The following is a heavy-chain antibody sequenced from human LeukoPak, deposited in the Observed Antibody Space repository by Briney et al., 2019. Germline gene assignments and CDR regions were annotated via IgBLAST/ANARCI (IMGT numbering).Heavy chain of an antibody. Sequence: SETLSLTCTVSGGSISSGSYYWSWIRQPAGKGLEWIGRIYTSGSTNYNPSLKSRVTIPVDTSKNQFSLKLSSVTAADTAVYYCARARYTVTLGGYYMDVWGKGTTVTISS. V-gene: IGHV4-61*02. CDR3: ARARYTVTLGGYYMDV. CDR2: IYTSGST. J-gene: IGHJ6*03. D-gene: IGHD4-17*01. CDR1: GGSISSGSYY.